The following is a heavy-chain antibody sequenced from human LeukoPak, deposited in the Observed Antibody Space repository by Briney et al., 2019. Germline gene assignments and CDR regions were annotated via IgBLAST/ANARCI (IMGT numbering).Heavy chain of an antibody. CDR2: IYYSGST. D-gene: IGHD3-10*01. CDR1: GGSISSGDYY. CDR3: ARDGYYSRGSFDY. V-gene: IGHV4-30-4*01. J-gene: IGHJ4*02. Sequence: SETLSLTCTVSGGSISSGDYYWSWIRQPPGKGLEWIGYIYYSGSTYYNPSLKSRVTISVDTSKNQFSLKLSSVTAADTAVYYCARDGYYSRGSFDYWGQGTLVTVPS.